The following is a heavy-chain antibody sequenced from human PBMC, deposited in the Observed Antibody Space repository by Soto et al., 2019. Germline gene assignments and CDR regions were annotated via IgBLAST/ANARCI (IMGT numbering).Heavy chain of an antibody. V-gene: IGHV4-4*07. Sequence: QVQLQESGPGLVKPSETLSLTCNVSGDSMSKYYWSWVRQPAGKGLEWIGRIWTSGSTNYNPSPQRRVTMSIETSITHCYLDLKSGTAADTAVYYCARTVGAAYYLDFWGQGVLVTASS. CDR3: ARTVGAAYYLDF. CDR1: GDSMSKYY. CDR2: IWTSGST. J-gene: IGHJ4*02. D-gene: IGHD3-16*01.